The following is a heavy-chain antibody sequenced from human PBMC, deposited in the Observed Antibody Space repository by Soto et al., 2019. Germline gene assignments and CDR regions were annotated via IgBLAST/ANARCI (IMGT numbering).Heavy chain of an antibody. V-gene: IGHV6-1*01. J-gene: IGHJ6*02. CDR3: ARDPRYSYGPTYYYYYGMDV. D-gene: IGHD5-18*01. CDR1: GDSVSSNSAA. CDR2: TYYRSKWYN. Sequence: PSQTLSLTCAISGDSVSSNSAAWNWIRQSPSRGLEWLGRTYYRSKWYNDYAVSVKSRITIYPDTSKNQFSLQLNSVTPEDTAVYYCARDPRYSYGPTYYYYYGMDVWGQGTTVTVSS.